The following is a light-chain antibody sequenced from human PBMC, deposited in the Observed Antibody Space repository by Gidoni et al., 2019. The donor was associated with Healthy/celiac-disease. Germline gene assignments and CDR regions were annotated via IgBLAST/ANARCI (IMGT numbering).Light chain of an antibody. CDR3: QQYYSPSIT. V-gene: IGKV4-1*01. J-gene: IGKJ5*01. Sequence: DIVMTQSPDSLAVSLDERATINCKSSQSVLYSSNNKNYLAWYQQKPGQPPKLLIYWASTRESGVPDRFSGSGSGTDFTLTISSLQAEDVAVYYCQQYYSPSITFGQXTRLEIK. CDR1: QSVLYSSNNKNY. CDR2: WAS.